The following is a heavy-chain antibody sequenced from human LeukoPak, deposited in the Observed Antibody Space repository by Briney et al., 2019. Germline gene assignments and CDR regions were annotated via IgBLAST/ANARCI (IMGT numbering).Heavy chain of an antibody. D-gene: IGHD6-13*01. CDR2: IYYSGST. J-gene: IGHJ4*02. Sequence: SETLSLTCTVSGGSIGSSSYYWGWIRQPPGKGLEWIGSIYYSGSTYYNPSLKSRVTISVDTSKNQFSLKLSSVTAADTAVYYCARSSSRIPFDYWGQGTLVTVSS. CDR3: ARSSSRIPFDY. CDR1: GGSIGSSSYY. V-gene: IGHV4-39*01.